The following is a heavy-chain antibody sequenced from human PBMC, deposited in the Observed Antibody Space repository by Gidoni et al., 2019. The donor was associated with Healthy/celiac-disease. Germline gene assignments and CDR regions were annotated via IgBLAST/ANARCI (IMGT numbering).Heavy chain of an antibody. D-gene: IGHD5-12*01. Sequence: QVQLVQSWAEVQKPGASVTVSCKASGSTFTSYYMHRVRQAPGQGLEWMGIINPSGGSTSYAQKFQGRVTMTRDTSTSTVYMELSSLRSEDTAVYYCARGGYSGYEDRYYYYGMDVWGQGTTVTVSS. J-gene: IGHJ6*02. CDR1: GSTFTSYY. V-gene: IGHV1-46*01. CDR3: ARGGYSGYEDRYYYYGMDV. CDR2: INPSGGST.